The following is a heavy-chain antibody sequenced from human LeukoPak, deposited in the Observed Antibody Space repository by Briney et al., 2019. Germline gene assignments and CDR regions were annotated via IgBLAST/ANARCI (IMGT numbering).Heavy chain of an antibody. CDR1: GYTSTGNY. CDR2: INLNSGGT. V-gene: IGHV1-2*02. J-gene: IGHJ6*02. CDR3: ARYSIAAAGANAFYYYYYGMDV. D-gene: IGHD6-13*01. Sequence: GASVKLSCNASGYTSTGNYMDMVRHGPGQGLEWMGWINLNSGGTNYSQKFQGRVTMTRVTSISTAYMELSRLRSDDTAVYYCARYSIAAAGANAFYYYYYGMDVWGQGTTVTVSS.